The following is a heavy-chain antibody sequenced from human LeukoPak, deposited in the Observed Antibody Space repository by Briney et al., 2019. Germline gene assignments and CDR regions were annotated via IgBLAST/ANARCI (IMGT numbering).Heavy chain of an antibody. J-gene: IGHJ4*02. V-gene: IGHV3-23*01. Sequence: GGSLRLSCAVSGFTFSTYAMSWVRQAPGKGLEWVSTITGSGDNTYYADSVKGRFTVSRDNSKNTLFLQMNSLRVDDTAVYYCARKGGYGYSYGYWGQGTLVTVSS. D-gene: IGHD5-18*01. CDR3: ARKGGYGYSYGY. CDR2: ITGSGDNT. CDR1: GFTFSTYA.